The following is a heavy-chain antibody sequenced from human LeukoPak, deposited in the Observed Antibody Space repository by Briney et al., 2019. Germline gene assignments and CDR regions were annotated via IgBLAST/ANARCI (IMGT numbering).Heavy chain of an antibody. CDR2: IRSKAYGGTT. D-gene: IGHD6-13*01. Sequence: GGSLRLSCTASGFTFGDYAMSRFRQAPGKGLEWVGFIRSKAYGGTTDYAASVKGRFTISRDDSKSIAYLQMNSLKTEDTAVYYCTRGPSYSSSGFDYWGQGTLVTVSS. CDR3: TRGPSYSSSGFDY. V-gene: IGHV3-49*03. J-gene: IGHJ4*02. CDR1: GFTFGDYA.